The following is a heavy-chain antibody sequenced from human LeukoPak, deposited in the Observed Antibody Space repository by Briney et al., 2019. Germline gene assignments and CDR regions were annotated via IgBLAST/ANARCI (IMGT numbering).Heavy chain of an antibody. Sequence: PSETLSLTCSVSDDSITMYYWTWIRQPPGKGLEWIGYVDHTGSTNFNPSLNGRVSISRDTSKNQFSLKLSSVTAADTAVYYCARHRLRRIIVGATHYFDYWGQGTLVTVSS. CDR2: VDHTGST. CDR1: DDSITMYY. CDR3: ARHRLRRIIVGATHYFDY. V-gene: IGHV4-59*08. D-gene: IGHD1-26*01. J-gene: IGHJ4*02.